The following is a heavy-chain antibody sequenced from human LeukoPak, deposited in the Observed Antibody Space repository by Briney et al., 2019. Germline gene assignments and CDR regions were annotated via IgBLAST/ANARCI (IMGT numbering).Heavy chain of an antibody. J-gene: IGHJ4*02. CDR1: GYTFTSYG. V-gene: IGHV1-18*01. D-gene: IGHD3-22*01. Sequence: ASVKVSCKASGYTFTSYGISWVRQAPGQGLEWMGWISAYNGNTNYAQKLQGRVTMNTDTSTSTAYMELRSLGSDDTAVYYCARESDYYDSSGHYDYWGQGTLVTVSS. CDR2: ISAYNGNT. CDR3: ARESDYYDSSGHYDY.